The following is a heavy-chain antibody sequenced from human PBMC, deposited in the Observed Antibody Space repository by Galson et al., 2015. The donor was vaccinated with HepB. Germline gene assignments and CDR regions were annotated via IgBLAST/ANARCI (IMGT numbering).Heavy chain of an antibody. D-gene: IGHD3-10*01. V-gene: IGHV2-70*04. Sequence: PALVKPTQILKLTCTFSGFSLSTSGMRVSWIRQPPGKALEWLARIDWDDDKFYSTSLKTRLTISKDTSKNQVVLTMTNMDPVDTATYYCARMGGSGNYRYLDYWGQGTLVTVSS. CDR1: GFSLSTSGMR. J-gene: IGHJ4*02. CDR2: IDWDDDK. CDR3: ARMGGSGNYRYLDY.